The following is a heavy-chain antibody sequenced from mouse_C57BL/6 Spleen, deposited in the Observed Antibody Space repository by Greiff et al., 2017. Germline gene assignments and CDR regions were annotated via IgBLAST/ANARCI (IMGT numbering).Heavy chain of an antibody. Sequence: VQLQQPGAELVMPGASVKLSCKASGYTFTSYWMHWVKQRPGQGLEWIGEIDPSDSYTNYNQKFKGKSTLTVDKSSSTAYMQLSSLTSEDSAVYYCARSGYSVWFAYWGQGTLVTVSA. J-gene: IGHJ3*01. CDR1: GYTFTSYW. CDR2: IDPSDSYT. D-gene: IGHD3-1*01. V-gene: IGHV1-69*01. CDR3: ARSGYSVWFAY.